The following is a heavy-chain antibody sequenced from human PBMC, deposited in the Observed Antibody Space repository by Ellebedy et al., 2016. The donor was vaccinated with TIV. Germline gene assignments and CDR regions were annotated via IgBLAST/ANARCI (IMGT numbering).Heavy chain of an antibody. J-gene: IGHJ4*02. D-gene: IGHD6-19*01. CDR2: VDPSDSET. Sequence: GESLKISCQGSGYTFSNYWIGWVRQTPVRGLEWMGVVDPSDSETRYNPSFQGRVTFSADKSFSTAYLQWGSLETSDTAIYYCARLGQCIERGCFSILDQWGQGTLVTVSS. V-gene: IGHV5-51*01. CDR1: GYTFSNYW. CDR3: ARLGQCIERGCFSILDQ.